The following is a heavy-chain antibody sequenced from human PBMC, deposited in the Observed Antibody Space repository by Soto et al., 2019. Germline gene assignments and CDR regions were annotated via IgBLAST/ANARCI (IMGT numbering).Heavy chain of an antibody. CDR2: ISYDGTNK. Sequence: QEQLVESGGGVVQPGTSLSLSCEASGFTFSTYGIHGVRQVPGKGLEWVAVISYDGTNKYYADSVKGRFTVSRDNSKNTLYLQMNSLRAEDTAGYYCAKESRNYYYYYYGMDVWGQGTTVTVSS. V-gene: IGHV3-30*18. D-gene: IGHD4-4*01. CDR3: AKESRNYYYYYYGMDV. J-gene: IGHJ6*02. CDR1: GFTFSTYG.